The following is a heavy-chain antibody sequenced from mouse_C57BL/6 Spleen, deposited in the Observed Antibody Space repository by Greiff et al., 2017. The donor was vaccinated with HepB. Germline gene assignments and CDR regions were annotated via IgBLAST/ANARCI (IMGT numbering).Heavy chain of an antibody. D-gene: IGHD2-3*01. V-gene: IGHV1-54*01. CDR3: ARGAGWLLRDY. Sequence: QVQLKESGAELVRPGTSVKVSCKASGYAFTNYLIEWVKQRPGQGLEWIGVINPGSGGTNYNEKFKGKATLTADKSSSTAYMQLSSLTSEDYAVYFCARGAGWLLRDYWGQGTTLTVSS. CDR1: GYAFTNYL. J-gene: IGHJ2*01. CDR2: INPGSGGT.